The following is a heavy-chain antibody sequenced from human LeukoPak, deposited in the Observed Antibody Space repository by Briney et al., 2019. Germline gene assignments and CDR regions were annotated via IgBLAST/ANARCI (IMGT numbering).Heavy chain of an antibody. J-gene: IGHJ4*01. CDR2: ISAYNGNT. D-gene: IGHD6-19*01. CDR3: ERVRAVAGTLDY. V-gene: IGHV1-18*01. CDR1: AYAFTIYG. Sequence: ASGTLSFNSAAYAFTIYGISWVQHAPAQGLDWMGWISAYNGNTNYAQKLQGRVTMTTDKSTGTAYMELRSLRSDDTAVCYCERVRAVAGTLDYWGQGTLVTVSS.